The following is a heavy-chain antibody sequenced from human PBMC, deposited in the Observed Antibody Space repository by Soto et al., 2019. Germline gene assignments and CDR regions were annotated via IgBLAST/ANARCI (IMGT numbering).Heavy chain of an antibody. V-gene: IGHV1-2*02. CDR3: ARETDDFTNGADDL. D-gene: IGHD4-4*01. CDR1: GYSFTGYY. CDR2: IIPHSGET. Sequence: QVQLVQSGAEVKRPGASVKVSCKASGYSFTGYYMHWVRQAPGQGLEWMGWIIPHSGETNYAQKFQARVTLTRDTSLSTAYMQLSGLTSDDTAVYYCARETDDFTNGADDLWGQGTLVTVSS. J-gene: IGHJ5*02.